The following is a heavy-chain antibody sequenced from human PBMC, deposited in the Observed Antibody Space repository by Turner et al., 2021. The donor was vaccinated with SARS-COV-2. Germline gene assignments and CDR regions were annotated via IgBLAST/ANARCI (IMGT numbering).Heavy chain of an antibody. V-gene: IGHV4-39*01. CDR1: GGSISSSSYY. CDR2: FYYSGST. J-gene: IGHJ6*02. Sequence: QLQLQASGPGLVKPSETLSLSCTVPGGSISSSSYYWGWIRQPPGKGLEWIGSFYYSGSTYYNPSLKSRVTISVDTSKNQFSLKLSSVTAADTAVYYCASQEALVPSYYYYNYGMDVWGQGTTVTVSS. CDR3: ASQEALVPSYYYYNYGMDV. D-gene: IGHD3-10*01.